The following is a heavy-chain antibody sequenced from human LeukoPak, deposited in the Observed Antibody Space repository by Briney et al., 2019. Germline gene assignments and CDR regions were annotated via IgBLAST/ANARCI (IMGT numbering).Heavy chain of an antibody. CDR2: LYHSGST. CDR3: ARYGWGRITIFGVVSPYYMDV. V-gene: IGHV4-4*02. J-gene: IGHJ6*03. CDR1: GGSISSSNW. D-gene: IGHD3-3*01. Sequence: PSGTLSLTCAVSGGSISSSNWWSWVRQPPGKGLEWIGELYHSGSTNYNPSLKSRVTISVDTSKNQFSLKLSSVTAADTAVYYCARYGWGRITIFGVVSPYYMDVWGKGTTVTVSS.